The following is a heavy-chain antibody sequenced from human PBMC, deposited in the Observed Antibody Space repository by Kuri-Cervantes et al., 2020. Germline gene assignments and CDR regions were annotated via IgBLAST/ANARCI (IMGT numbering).Heavy chain of an antibody. J-gene: IGHJ3*02. Sequence: ESLKISCTVSGGSVSGGSYYWSWIRQPPGKGLEWIGYIYYSGSTNYNPSLKSRVTISVDTSKNQFSLKLSSVTAADTAVYYCASGRGGAFDIWGQGTMVTVSS. CDR2: IYYSGST. V-gene: IGHV4-61*01. D-gene: IGHD1-1*01. CDR1: GGSVSGGSYY. CDR3: ASGRGGAFDI.